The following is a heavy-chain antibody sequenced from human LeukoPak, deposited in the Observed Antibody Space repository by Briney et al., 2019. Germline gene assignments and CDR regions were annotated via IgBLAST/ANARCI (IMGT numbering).Heavy chain of an antibody. CDR3: ARTHVDGGDYFDY. J-gene: IGHJ4*02. CDR2: IGTAGDT. D-gene: IGHD2-21*01. Sequence: GGSLRLSCAASGFTFSSYDMHWARQATGKGLEWVSAIGTAGDTYYPGSVKGRFTISRENAKNSLYLQMNSLRAGDTAVYYCARTHVDGGDYFDYWGQGTLVTVSS. CDR1: GFTFSSYD. V-gene: IGHV3-13*01.